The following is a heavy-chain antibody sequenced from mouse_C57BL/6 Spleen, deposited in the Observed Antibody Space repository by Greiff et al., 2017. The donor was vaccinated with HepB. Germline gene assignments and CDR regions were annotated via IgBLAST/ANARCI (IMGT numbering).Heavy chain of an antibody. CDR3: ARGGHYHGSSSAWFAY. V-gene: IGHV1-52*01. Sequence: VQLQQPGAELVRPGSSVKLSCKATGYTFTSYWMHWVKQRPIQGLEWIGNIDPSDSETHYNQKFKDKATLTVDKSSSTAYMQLSSLTSEDSAVYYCARGGHYHGSSSAWFAYWGQGTLVTVSA. CDR2: IDPSDSET. CDR1: GYTFTSYW. J-gene: IGHJ3*01. D-gene: IGHD1-1*01.